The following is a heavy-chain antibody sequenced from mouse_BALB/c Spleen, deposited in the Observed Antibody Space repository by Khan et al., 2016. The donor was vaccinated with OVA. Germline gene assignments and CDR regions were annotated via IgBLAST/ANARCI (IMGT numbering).Heavy chain of an antibody. CDR3: ARGYYFAY. Sequence: QVQLKQSGAELVRPGSSVKISCKASGYAFSSYWMNWVKQRPGQGLEWIGQIYPGDGATNYNGKFKGKATLTADKSSSTAYMQLSSLTSEDSAVYFCARGYYFAYWGQGTLVTVSA. D-gene: IGHD1-1*01. CDR1: GYAFSSYW. J-gene: IGHJ3*01. CDR2: IYPGDGAT. V-gene: IGHV1-80*01.